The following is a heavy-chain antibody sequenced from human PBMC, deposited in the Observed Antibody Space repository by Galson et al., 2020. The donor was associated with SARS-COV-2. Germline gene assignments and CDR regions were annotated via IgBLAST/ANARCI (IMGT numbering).Heavy chain of an antibody. J-gene: IGHJ5*02. CDR1: GYTFTGYY. CDR2: INPNSGGT. V-gene: IGHV1-2*02. CDR3: ARGYYDSSGYYYRPGDWFDP. D-gene: IGHD3-22*01. Sequence: GASVKVSCKASGYTFTGYYMHWVRQAPGQGLEWMGWINPNSGGTNYAQKFQGRVTMTRDTSISTAYMELSRLRSDDTAVYYCARGYYDSSGYYYRPGDWFDPWAREPWSPSPQ.